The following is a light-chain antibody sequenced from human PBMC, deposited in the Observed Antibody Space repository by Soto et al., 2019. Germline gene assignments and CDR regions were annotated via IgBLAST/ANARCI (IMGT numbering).Light chain of an antibody. CDR1: SSDVGAYNY. Sequence: QSALTQPPSASGSPGQSVTISCTGTSSDVGAYNYVSWYQQHPGKAPKLMIHEVSKRPSGVPDRFSASKSGNTASLTVSGLQAEDEADYYCQVWDSTSDHYVFGSGTKLTVL. CDR3: QVWDSTSDHYV. J-gene: IGLJ1*01. V-gene: IGLV2-8*01. CDR2: EVS.